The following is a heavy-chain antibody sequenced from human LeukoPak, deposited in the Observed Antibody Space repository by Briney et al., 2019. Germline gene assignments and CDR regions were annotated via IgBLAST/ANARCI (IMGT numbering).Heavy chain of an antibody. CDR2: IYYSGSS. J-gene: IGHJ4*02. CDR3: ARQIYGDLYYFDY. D-gene: IGHD4-17*01. CDR1: GGSISSSSYY. V-gene: IGHV4-30-4*01. Sequence: PSETLSLTCTVSGGSISSSSYYWSWIRQPPGKGLEWIGYIYYSGSSYYIPSLKSRVTMSVDTSKNQFSLRLSSVTAADTAVYYCARQIYGDLYYFDYWGQGTLVTVSS.